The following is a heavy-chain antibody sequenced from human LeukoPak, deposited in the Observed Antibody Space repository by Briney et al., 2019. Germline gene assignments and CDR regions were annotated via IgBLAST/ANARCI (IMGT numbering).Heavy chain of an antibody. D-gene: IGHD4-11*01. CDR2: ISGSGGST. J-gene: IGHJ4*02. CDR1: GFIFSSYA. CDR3: AKDREVTIADYFDY. V-gene: IGHV3-23*01. Sequence: GGSLTLSCAASGFIFSSYAMSWVRQAPGKGLEWVSSISGSGGSTYYADSVKGRFTISRDNSKNTLYLQMNSLRGEDTAVYYCAKDREVTIADYFDYSGQGTLVT.